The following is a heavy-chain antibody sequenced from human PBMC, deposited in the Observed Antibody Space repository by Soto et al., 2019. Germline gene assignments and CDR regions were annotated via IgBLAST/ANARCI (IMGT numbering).Heavy chain of an antibody. Sequence: GGSLRLSCTASGFTFGDYAMSWFRQAPGKGLEWVGFIRSKAYGGTTEYAASVKGRFTISRDDSKSIAYLQMNSLKTEDTAVYYCTSQTYYYDSSGYYYFDYWGQGTLVTVS. V-gene: IGHV3-49*03. CDR1: GFTFGDYA. CDR2: IRSKAYGGTT. D-gene: IGHD3-22*01. CDR3: TSQTYYYDSSGYYYFDY. J-gene: IGHJ4*02.